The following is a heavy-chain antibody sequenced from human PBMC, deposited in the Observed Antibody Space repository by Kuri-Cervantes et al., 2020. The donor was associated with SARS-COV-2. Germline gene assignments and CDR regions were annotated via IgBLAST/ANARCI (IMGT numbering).Heavy chain of an antibody. Sequence: GGSLRLSCAASGFTFSSYGMHWVRQAPGKGLEWVAVISYDGSNKYYADSVKGRFTISRDNSKNTLYLQMNSLRAEDTAVYYCATAKTTVTTFDYWGQGTLVTVSS. CDR2: ISYDGSNK. J-gene: IGHJ4*02. D-gene: IGHD4-17*01. CDR3: ATAKTTVTTFDY. V-gene: IGHV3-30*03. CDR1: GFTFSSYG.